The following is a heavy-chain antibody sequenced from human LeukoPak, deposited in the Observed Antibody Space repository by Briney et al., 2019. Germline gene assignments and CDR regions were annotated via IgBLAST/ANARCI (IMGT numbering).Heavy chain of an antibody. CDR3: ATDLRYCSSTSCYVWFDP. CDR2: INPNSGGT. D-gene: IGHD2-2*01. CDR1: GYTFTGYY. V-gene: IGHV1-2*02. J-gene: IGHJ5*02. Sequence: VASVKVSCKASGYTFTGYYMHWVRQAPGQGLEWMGWINPNSGGTNYAQKLQGRVTMTEDTSTDTAYMELSSLRSEDTAVYYCATDLRYCSSTSCYVWFDPWGQGTLVTVSS.